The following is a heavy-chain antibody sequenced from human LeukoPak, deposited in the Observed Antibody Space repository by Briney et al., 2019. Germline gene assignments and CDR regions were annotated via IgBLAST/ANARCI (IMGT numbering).Heavy chain of an antibody. V-gene: IGHV3-30*04. Sequence: GGSLRLSCAASGFTFSSYALHGVRQAPGKGLDGVAVISYDGSNKYYADSAKGRFTISRDNSKNTLYLQMKSLRAEDTAVYYCARDRDYGDYYYYYGMDVWGQATTVTVSS. D-gene: IGHD4-17*01. CDR3: ARDRDYGDYYYYYGMDV. CDR1: GFTFSSYA. J-gene: IGHJ6*02. CDR2: ISYDGSNK.